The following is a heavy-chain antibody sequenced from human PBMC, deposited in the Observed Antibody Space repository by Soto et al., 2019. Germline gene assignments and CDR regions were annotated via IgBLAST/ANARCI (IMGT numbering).Heavy chain of an antibody. CDR1: GYTFTSYY. Sequence: ASVKVSCKASGYTFTSYYMHWVRQAPGQGLEWMGIINPSGGSTSYAQKFQGRVTMTRDTSTSTVYMELSSLRSEDTAVYYCARAGHYYDSSGYRDYWGQGTLVTVSS. J-gene: IGHJ4*02. V-gene: IGHV1-46*01. CDR2: INPSGGST. CDR3: ARAGHYYDSSGYRDY. D-gene: IGHD3-22*01.